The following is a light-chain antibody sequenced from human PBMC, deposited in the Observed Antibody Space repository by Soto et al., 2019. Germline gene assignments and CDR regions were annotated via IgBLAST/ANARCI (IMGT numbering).Light chain of an antibody. CDR2: GAS. CDR1: QSVSNNY. V-gene: IGKV3-20*01. CDR3: QLFGTSLRFT. Sequence: EIELTQSPGTLSLSPGERATLACRASQSVSNNYLAWYQQKPGQAPRLLVYGASTRAASIPDRFSGSGSGTDFTLTISRLEPEDFAVYYCQLFGTSLRFTFGPGTKVDVK. J-gene: IGKJ3*01.